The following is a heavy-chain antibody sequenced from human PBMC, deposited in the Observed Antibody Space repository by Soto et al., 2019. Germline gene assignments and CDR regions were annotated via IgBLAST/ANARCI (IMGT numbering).Heavy chain of an antibody. Sequence: GPTLVNPTQTLTLTCTFSGFSLSTSAVGVGWIRQPPGKALEWLALIYWDDDKRYNPSLKSRLTITKDTSLNQVVLTMTNMDPVDTATYYCANGIVPAATLVYFDYWGQGTLVTVSS. CDR2: IYWDDDK. CDR1: GFSLSTSAVG. V-gene: IGHV2-5*02. J-gene: IGHJ4*02. D-gene: IGHD2-2*01. CDR3: ANGIVPAATLVYFDY.